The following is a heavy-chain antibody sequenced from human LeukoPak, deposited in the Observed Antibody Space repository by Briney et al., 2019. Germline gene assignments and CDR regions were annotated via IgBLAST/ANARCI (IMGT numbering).Heavy chain of an antibody. V-gene: IGHV4-61*02. Sequence: PSETLSLTCTVSGGSISSGDYYWSWIRQPPGKGLEWIGRISTSGSTNYNPSLKSRVTMSVDTSKNQFSLKLSSVTAADTGVYYCAGGVSGYYYVPFDYWGQGTLVTVSS. CDR2: ISTSGST. CDR1: GGSISSGDYY. D-gene: IGHD3-22*01. J-gene: IGHJ4*02. CDR3: AGGVSGYYYVPFDY.